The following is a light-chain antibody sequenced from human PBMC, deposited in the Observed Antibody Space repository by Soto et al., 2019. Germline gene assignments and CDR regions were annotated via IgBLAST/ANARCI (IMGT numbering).Light chain of an antibody. CDR1: QSVGGY. J-gene: IGKJ4*01. CDR3: HQRSNWPPLT. V-gene: IGKV3-11*01. Sequence: PGERATLSCGASQSVGGYLDWYQQKPGQAPRLLIYDASNRASGIPARFSGSGSGTDFTLTISSLEPEDLAVYYCHQRSNWPPLTFGGGTKVEIK. CDR2: DAS.